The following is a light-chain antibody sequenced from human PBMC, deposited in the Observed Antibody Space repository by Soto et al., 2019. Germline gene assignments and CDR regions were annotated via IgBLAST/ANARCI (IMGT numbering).Light chain of an antibody. CDR1: QGIGTS. CDR3: QKYDSVPT. Sequence: DIQMTQSPSSLSASVGDRVTITCRPSQGIGTSLAWYQQKPGAVPKLLIHSASTLQSGVPSRFSGSGSGTYFTLTISSLQPEDVATYYCQKYDSVPTFGPGTKVDI. V-gene: IGKV1-27*01. J-gene: IGKJ1*01. CDR2: SAS.